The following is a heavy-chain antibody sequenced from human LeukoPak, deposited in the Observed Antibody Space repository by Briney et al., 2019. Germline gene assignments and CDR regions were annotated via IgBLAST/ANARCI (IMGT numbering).Heavy chain of an antibody. CDR2: LSSSGHTT. J-gene: IGHJ4*02. Sequence: GRSLRLSCAASGFTFRRDAMTWVRQAPGKGLEWVSVLSSSGHTTFYADSVKGRFTISRGNSKNTLYLQMNSLRAEDTAVYYCANFDGTSGWYSYFDYWGQGTLVTVSS. CDR3: ANFDGTSGWYSYFDY. V-gene: IGHV3-23*01. CDR1: GFTFRRDA. D-gene: IGHD6-19*01.